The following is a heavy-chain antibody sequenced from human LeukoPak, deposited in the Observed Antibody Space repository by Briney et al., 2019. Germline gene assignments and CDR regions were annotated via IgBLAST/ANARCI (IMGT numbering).Heavy chain of an antibody. CDR3: ARPRWTSSWLHAFGV. Sequence: PSETLSLTCTVSGGSINNYYWSWNRQPPGKGLEWIGYIYDSGSTNYNPSLRGRVTISADTSKNQFSLNLNSVTAADTAVYSCARPRWTSSWLHAFGVWGQGTEVTVSS. CDR2: IYDSGST. D-gene: IGHD6-13*01. J-gene: IGHJ3*01. V-gene: IGHV4-59*01. CDR1: GGSINNYY.